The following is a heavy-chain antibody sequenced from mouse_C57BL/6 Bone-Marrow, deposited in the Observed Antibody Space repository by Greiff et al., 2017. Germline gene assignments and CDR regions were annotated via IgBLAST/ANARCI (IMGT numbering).Heavy chain of an antibody. CDR1: GYTFTSYW. Sequence: QVQLQQSGAELVMPGASVKLSCKASGYTFTSYWMHWVKQRPGQGLEWIGEIDPSDSYTNYNQKFKGKSTLTVDKSSSTAYMQLSSLTSEASAVYYCARYYYYGSSYVRWYFDVWGTGTTVTVSS. V-gene: IGHV1-69*01. CDR3: ARYYYYGSSYVRWYFDV. J-gene: IGHJ1*03. D-gene: IGHD1-1*01. CDR2: IDPSDSYT.